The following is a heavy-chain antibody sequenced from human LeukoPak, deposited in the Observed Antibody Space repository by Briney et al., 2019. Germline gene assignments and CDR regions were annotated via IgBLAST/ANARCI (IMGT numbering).Heavy chain of an antibody. CDR1: GYTLTELS. J-gene: IGHJ4*02. CDR2: FDPEDGET. CDR3: ATDLGGREYYDSSGYGGFDY. Sequence: ASVKVSCKVSGYTLTELSMHWVRQAPGKGLEWMGGFDPEDGETIYAQKFQGRVTMTEDTPTDTAYMELSSLRSEDTAVYYCATDLGGREYYDSSGYGGFDYWGQGTLVTVSS. V-gene: IGHV1-24*01. D-gene: IGHD3-22*01.